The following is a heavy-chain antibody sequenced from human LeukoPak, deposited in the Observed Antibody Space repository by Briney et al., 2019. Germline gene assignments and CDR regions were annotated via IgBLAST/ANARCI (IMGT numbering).Heavy chain of an antibody. V-gene: IGHV3-23*01. CDR1: GFTFSNYA. CDR2: ISGSGGST. Sequence: GGSLRLSCAASGFTFSNYAMSWVRQAPGKGLEWVSAISGSGGSTYYADSVKGRFSMSRDNSKNTLYLQMNSLRAEDTAVYYCAKDHSCYYFDYWGQGTLVTVSS. CDR3: AKDHSCYYFDY. J-gene: IGHJ4*02. D-gene: IGHD2-2*01.